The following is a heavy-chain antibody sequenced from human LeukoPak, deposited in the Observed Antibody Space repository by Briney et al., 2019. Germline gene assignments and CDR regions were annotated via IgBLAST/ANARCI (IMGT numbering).Heavy chain of an antibody. Sequence: SEALSLTCTVSGGSISSGGYYWSWIRQHPGKGLEWIGYIYYSGSTYYNPSLKSRVTISVDTSKNQFSLKLSSVTAADTAVYYCARVVRRPSAWFDPWGQGTLVTVSS. J-gene: IGHJ5*02. CDR1: GGSISSGGYY. V-gene: IGHV4-31*03. D-gene: IGHD3-3*01. CDR3: ARVVRRPSAWFDP. CDR2: IYYSGST.